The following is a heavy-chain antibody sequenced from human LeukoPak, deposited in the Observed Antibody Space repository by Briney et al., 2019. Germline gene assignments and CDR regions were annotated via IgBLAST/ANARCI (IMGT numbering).Heavy chain of an antibody. J-gene: IGHJ5*02. CDR1: GFTFSSYG. V-gene: IGHV3-23*01. CDR3: AKDRNEEWFGELYWFNP. CDR2: ISGSGGST. D-gene: IGHD3-10*01. Sequence: GGSLRLSCAASGFTFSSYGMSWVRQAPGKGLEWVSAISGSGGSTYYADSVKGRFTISRDNSKNTLYLQMNSLRAEDTAVYYCAKDRNEEWFGELYWFNPWGQGTLVTVSS.